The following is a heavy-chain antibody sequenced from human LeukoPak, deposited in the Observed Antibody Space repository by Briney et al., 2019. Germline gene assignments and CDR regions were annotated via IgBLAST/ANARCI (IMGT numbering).Heavy chain of an antibody. Sequence: SETLSLTCTVSGYSISSGYYWGWIRQPPGKGLEWIGSIYHSGSTYYSPSLKSRVTISVDTSKNQFSLKLCSVTAADTAVYYCARDLIVGVAGNWFDPWGQGTLVTVSS. CDR3: ARDLIVGVAGNWFDP. CDR1: GYSISSGYY. V-gene: IGHV4-38-2*02. D-gene: IGHD6-19*01. CDR2: IYHSGST. J-gene: IGHJ5*02.